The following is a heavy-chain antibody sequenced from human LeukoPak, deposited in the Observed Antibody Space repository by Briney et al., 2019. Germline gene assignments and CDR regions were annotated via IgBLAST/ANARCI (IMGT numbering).Heavy chain of an antibody. CDR2: ITGSGRGT. V-gene: IGHV3-23*01. D-gene: IGHD4-17*01. CDR1: GLTFSNYA. CDR3: SKDPNGDYVGAFDM. Sequence: TGGSLTLSYTASGLTFSNYATTWVRQAPGKGLEWVSSITGSGRGTYYADSVKGRFSVSRDNSQNTVFLHMNSLRADDTALYYCSKDPNGDYVGAFDMWGPGTMVTVSS. J-gene: IGHJ3*02.